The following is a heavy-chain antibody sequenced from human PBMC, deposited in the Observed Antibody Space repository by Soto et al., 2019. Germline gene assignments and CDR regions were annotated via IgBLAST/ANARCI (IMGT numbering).Heavy chain of an antibody. D-gene: IGHD3-16*01. CDR2: MYYSGSA. CDR3: GRSMPIQTVTKGEFFGY. J-gene: IGHJ4*02. Sequence: PSETLSLTCTVSGGSISGYYWGWIRQPPGKGLEWIGYMYYSGSASYNPSLKSRVTISVDRSKSQLSLKLISVTAADTAVYDFGRSMPIQTVTKGEFFGYWCQGIVVTSPQ. CDR1: GGSISGYY. V-gene: IGHV4-59*01.